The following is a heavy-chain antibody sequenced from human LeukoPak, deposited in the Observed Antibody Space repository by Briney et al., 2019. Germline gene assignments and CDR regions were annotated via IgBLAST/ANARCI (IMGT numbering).Heavy chain of an antibody. CDR1: GSTFSRDA. J-gene: IGHJ4*02. CDR3: AKGLGIQLWLRPFDY. Sequence: GGSLRLSCAASGSTFSRDAMSWVRQAPGKGLEWLSAISESDGSTYYADSVKGRFTISRDNSKNTLYLQMNSLRAEDTAVYYCAKGLGIQLWLRPFDYWGQGTLVTVSS. V-gene: IGHV3-23*01. D-gene: IGHD5-18*01. CDR2: ISESDGST.